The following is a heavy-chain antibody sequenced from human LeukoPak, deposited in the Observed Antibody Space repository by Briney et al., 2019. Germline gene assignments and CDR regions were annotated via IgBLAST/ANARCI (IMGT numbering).Heavy chain of an antibody. CDR1: GGSTSSGGYY. V-gene: IGHV4-31*03. CDR2: FNCNGVT. CDR3: ARSDYVWGNYSPIPDY. D-gene: IGHD3-16*01. J-gene: IGHJ4*02. Sequence: SETLSLTCTVAGGSTSSGGYYWSWIRQHPGKGLEWIGYFNCNGVTYYNPSLKSRLTIAVVDTSKNQFSLRLNSVTVADTAVYYCARSDYVWGNYSPIPDYWGQGTLVTVSS.